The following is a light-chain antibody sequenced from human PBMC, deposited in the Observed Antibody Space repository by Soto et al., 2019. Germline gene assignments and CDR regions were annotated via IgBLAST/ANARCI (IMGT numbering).Light chain of an antibody. CDR3: SSYTSSSTFV. J-gene: IGLJ1*01. V-gene: IGLV2-18*02. CDR1: SSDIGYYKR. CDR2: EVT. Sequence: QSALTQPPSVSGSPGQSVTISCTGTSSDIGYYKRVSWYQQPPDTAPKLMISEVTNQASGVPNRFCGSKSDNTASLTISGLQAEDEADYYCSSYTSSSTFVFGTGTKLTV.